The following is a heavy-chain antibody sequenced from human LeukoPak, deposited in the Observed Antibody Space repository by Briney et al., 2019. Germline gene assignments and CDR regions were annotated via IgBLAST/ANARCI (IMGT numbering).Heavy chain of an antibody. Sequence: GGSLRLSCAASGFIFDEYGMSWVRQAPGKGLEWVAGISLNGGATGYADSVKGRFTISRDNAKNSLYLQMNSLRAEDTAVYYCARGDTAMVDYYYYMDVWGKGTTVTISS. CDR1: GFIFDEYG. D-gene: IGHD5-18*01. CDR2: ISLNGGAT. J-gene: IGHJ6*03. V-gene: IGHV3-20*04. CDR3: ARGDTAMVDYYYYMDV.